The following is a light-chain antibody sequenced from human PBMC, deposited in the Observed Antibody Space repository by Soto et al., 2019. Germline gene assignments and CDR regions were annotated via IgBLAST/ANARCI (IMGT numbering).Light chain of an antibody. Sequence: DIQMTQSPSSLSASVGDRVIITCQASQDISNYLNWFQQKPGKAPKLLIYDASSLQRGVPSRFSGSGAGTDFTFIIISLQPEDIAASHCQQYYDMHSFSFGAGTKVDI. CDR3: QQYYDMHSFS. CDR1: QDISNY. J-gene: IGKJ3*01. CDR2: DAS. V-gene: IGKV1-33*01.